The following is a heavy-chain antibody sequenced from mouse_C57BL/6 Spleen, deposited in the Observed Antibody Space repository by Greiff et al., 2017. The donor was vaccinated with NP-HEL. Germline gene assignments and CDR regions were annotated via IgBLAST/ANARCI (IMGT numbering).Heavy chain of an antibody. CDR3: AREDITTVVDSWFAY. CDR1: GYTFTSYW. Sequence: QVQLQQPGAELVKPGASVKLSCKASGYTFTSYWMHWVKQRPGRGLEWIGRIDPNSGGTKYNEKFKSKATLTVDKPSSTAYMQLSSLTSEDSAVYYCAREDITTVVDSWFAYWGQGTLVTVSA. V-gene: IGHV1-72*01. CDR2: IDPNSGGT. D-gene: IGHD1-1*01. J-gene: IGHJ3*01.